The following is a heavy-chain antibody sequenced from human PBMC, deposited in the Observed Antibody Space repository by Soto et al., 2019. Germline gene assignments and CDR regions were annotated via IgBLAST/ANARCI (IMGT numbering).Heavy chain of an antibody. Sequence: VSSVKASSKESGYTFTSNYMHWVRQAPGQGLEWMGIINPSEGSTNYARKFQDRVTMTRDTSTNTVYMELSDLRSQDTAVYYCARTIFSRGGFDYDLMDVCGQ. CDR3: ARTIFSRGGFDYDLMDV. V-gene: IGHV1-46*01. J-gene: IGHJ3*01. CDR2: INPSEGST. CDR1: GYTFTSNY. D-gene: IGHD4-17*01.